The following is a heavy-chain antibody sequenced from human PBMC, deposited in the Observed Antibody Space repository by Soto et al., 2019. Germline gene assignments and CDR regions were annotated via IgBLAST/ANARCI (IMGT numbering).Heavy chain of an antibody. V-gene: IGHV1-2*02. CDR1: GYTFTGYY. D-gene: IGHD5-12*01. J-gene: IGHJ4*02. Sequence: ASVKVSCKASGYTFTGYYMHWVRQAPGQGLEWMGWTNPNTGGTNYAQKFQGRVTMTRDTSISTAYMELSSLRSDDSAVYYCARGRATEYFFDYWGQGTLVTVSS. CDR2: TNPNTGGT. CDR3: ARGRATEYFFDY.